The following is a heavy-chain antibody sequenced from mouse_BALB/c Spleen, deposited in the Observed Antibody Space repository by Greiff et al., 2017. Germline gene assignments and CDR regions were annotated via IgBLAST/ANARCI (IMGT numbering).Heavy chain of an antibody. V-gene: IGHV5-17*02. D-gene: IGHD1-2*01. J-gene: IGHJ2*01. CDR2: ISSGSSTI. CDR3: ARDEGYYFDY. Sequence: EVMLVESGGGLVQPGGSRKLSCAASGFTFSSFGMHWVRQAPEKGLEWVAYISSGSSTIYYADTVKGRFTISRDNPKNTLFLQMTSLRSEDTAMYYCARDEGYYFDYWGQGTTLTVSS. CDR1: GFTFSSFG.